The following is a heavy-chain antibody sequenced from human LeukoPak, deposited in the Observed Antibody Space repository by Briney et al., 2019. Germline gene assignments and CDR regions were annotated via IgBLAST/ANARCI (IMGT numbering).Heavy chain of an antibody. CDR3: ARDRAYLLFDY. CDR1: GFTFSSYA. V-gene: IGHV3-30*04. Sequence: GGSLRLSCAASGFTFSSYAMHWVRQAPGKGLEGVAVISYDGSNKYYADSVKGRFTISRDNSKNTLYLQMNSLRAEDTAVYYCARDRAYLLFDYWGQETLVTVSS. J-gene: IGHJ4*02. D-gene: IGHD1-26*01. CDR2: ISYDGSNK.